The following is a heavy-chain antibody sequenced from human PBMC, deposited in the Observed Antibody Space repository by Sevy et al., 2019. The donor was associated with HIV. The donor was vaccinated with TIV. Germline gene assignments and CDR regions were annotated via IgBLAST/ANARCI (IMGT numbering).Heavy chain of an antibody. CDR1: GFTFSSYA. CDR3: ARVKTVGAPFDY. Sequence: GGSLRLSCAASGFTFSSYAMHRVRQAPGKGLEWVAVISYDGSNKYCADSVKGRFTISRDNSKNTLYLQTNSLRAEDTAVYYCARVKTVGAPFDYWGQGTLVTVSS. J-gene: IGHJ4*02. V-gene: IGHV3-30-3*01. CDR2: ISYDGSNK. D-gene: IGHD1-26*01.